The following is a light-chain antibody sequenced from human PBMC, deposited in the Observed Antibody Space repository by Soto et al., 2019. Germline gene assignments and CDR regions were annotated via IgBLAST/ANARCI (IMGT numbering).Light chain of an antibody. J-gene: IGKJ5*01. V-gene: IGKV1-12*01. Sequence: DIQMTQSPSSVSAFVGDTVTLTCRPSQAISSSLAWYQQKPGKAPNLLMFDASSLQSGVPSRFSGSGSGTDFTLTISGLQPEDFGTYYCQQAASFPITFGQGTRLDI. CDR2: DAS. CDR3: QQAASFPIT. CDR1: QAISSS.